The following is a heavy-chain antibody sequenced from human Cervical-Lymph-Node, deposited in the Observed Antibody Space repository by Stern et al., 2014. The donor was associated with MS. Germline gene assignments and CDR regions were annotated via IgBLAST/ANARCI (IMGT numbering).Heavy chain of an antibody. J-gene: IGHJ4*02. V-gene: IGHV1-69*01. CDR1: GGTFSSYA. CDR3: ARDSRHYDASYYFDS. CDR2: VIPIFGTA. Sequence: QVQLVQSGAEVKKPGSSVKVSCKASGGTFSSYAINWVRQAPGQGPEWMGGVIPIFGTANYAQKFQGRVPITADESTSTAYMELSSLRSEDTAVYYCARDSRHYDASYYFDSWGQGTLVTVSS. D-gene: IGHD3-16*01.